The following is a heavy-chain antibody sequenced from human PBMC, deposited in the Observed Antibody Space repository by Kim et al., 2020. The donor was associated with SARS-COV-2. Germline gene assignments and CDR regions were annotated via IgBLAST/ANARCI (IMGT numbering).Heavy chain of an antibody. CDR1: GFPFNKYW. CDR2: IKEDGREK. V-gene: IGHV3-7*01. J-gene: IGHJ4*02. Sequence: GGSRRLSCAASGFPFNKYWMSWVRQVPGKGLEWVANIKEDGREKYYVDSVKGRFTISRDNAKNSLYLQMNNLRAEDTAVYFCGRDYSDWGQGTQVTVSS. CDR3: GRDYSD. D-gene: IGHD6-13*01.